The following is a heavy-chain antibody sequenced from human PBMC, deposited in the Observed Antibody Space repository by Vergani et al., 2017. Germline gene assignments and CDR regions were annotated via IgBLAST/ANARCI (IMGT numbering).Heavy chain of an antibody. Sequence: EVQLVESGGGLVQPGRSLGLSCAASGFTFDDYAMHWVRQAPGKGLEWVSGISWNSGSIGYADSVKGRFTISRDNAKNSLYLQMNSLRAEDTALYYCAKXNWQQLVPENWFDPWGQGTLVTVSS. CDR1: GFTFDDYA. CDR2: ISWNSGSI. CDR3: AKXNWQQLVPENWFDP. V-gene: IGHV3-9*01. D-gene: IGHD6-13*01. J-gene: IGHJ5*02.